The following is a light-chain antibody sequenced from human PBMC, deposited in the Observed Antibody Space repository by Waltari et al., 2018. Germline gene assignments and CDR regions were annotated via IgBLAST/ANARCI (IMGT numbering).Light chain of an antibody. CDR1: LRSSGW. Sequence: DIQVTQSPPTLSPSVGDHVTITFRASLRSSGWLAWYQQKPGKAPRLLVDWASNLEKGVPARFRGSGYGTEFTLTIISLQPDDAATYFCQRYNPFATFGQGTKLEIK. CDR2: WAS. V-gene: IGKV1-5*03. CDR3: QRYNPFAT. J-gene: IGKJ2*01.